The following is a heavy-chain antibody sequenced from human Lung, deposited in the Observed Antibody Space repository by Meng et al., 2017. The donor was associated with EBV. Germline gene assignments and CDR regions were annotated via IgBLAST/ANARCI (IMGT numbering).Heavy chain of an antibody. Sequence: QVQLVQSGAEVKKPGASGKVPCKASGYSFTTYVMHWVRHAPGQRLEWMGWINAGNGNTKYSEKFQSRVTITRDTAASTAYMELSSLRSEDTAVYYCARTGCSSSSCYDYWGQGTLVTVS. CDR2: INAGNGNT. CDR3: ARTGCSSSSCYDY. J-gene: IGHJ4*02. D-gene: IGHD2-2*01. V-gene: IGHV1-3*01. CDR1: GYSFTTYV.